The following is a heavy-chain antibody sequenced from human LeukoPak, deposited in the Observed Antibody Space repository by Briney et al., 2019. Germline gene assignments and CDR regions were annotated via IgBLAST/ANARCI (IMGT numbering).Heavy chain of an antibody. Sequence: GGSLRLSCATSGFTFTDYPMNWVRQAPGKGLECISNIRTTAEGANYAYYADSVKGRVTISRDDAKNTLYLHMNSLRDDDTAVYYCATDKRYAFDYWGQGILVTVSS. D-gene: IGHD3-9*01. CDR2: IRTTAEGANYA. J-gene: IGHJ4*02. CDR3: ATDKRYAFDY. CDR1: GFTFTDYP. V-gene: IGHV3-48*02.